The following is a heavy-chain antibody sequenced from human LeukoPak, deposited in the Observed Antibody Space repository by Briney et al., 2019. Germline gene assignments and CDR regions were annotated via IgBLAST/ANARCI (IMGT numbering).Heavy chain of an antibody. CDR3: ARAERLFPITGTALRAFDI. CDR2: MNPNSGNT. J-gene: IGHJ3*02. V-gene: IGHV1-8*02. Sequence: ASVEVSCKASGYTFTSYGISWVRQAPGQGLEWMGWMNPNSGNTGYAQKFQGRVTMTRNTSISTAYMELSSLRSEDTAVYYCARAERLFPITGTALRAFDIWGQGTMVTVSS. D-gene: IGHD1-20*01. CDR1: GYTFTSYG.